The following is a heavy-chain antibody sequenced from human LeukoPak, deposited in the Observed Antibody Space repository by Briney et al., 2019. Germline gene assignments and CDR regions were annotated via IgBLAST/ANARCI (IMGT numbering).Heavy chain of an antibody. D-gene: IGHD3-10*02. V-gene: IGHV3-7*01. J-gene: IGHJ6*04. CDR1: GLTFSNYA. CDR2: IKQDGSEK. CDR3: AELGITMIGGV. Sequence: GGSLRLSCAASGLTFSNYALSWVRQAPGKGLEWVANIKQDGSEKYYVDSVKGRFTISRDNAKNSLYLQMNSLRAEDTAVYYCAELGITMIGGVWGKGTTVTISS.